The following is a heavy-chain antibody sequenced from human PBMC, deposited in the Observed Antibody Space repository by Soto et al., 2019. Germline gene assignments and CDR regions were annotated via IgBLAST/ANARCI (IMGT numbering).Heavy chain of an antibody. Sequence: QVLLVDSGGGVVQPGRSLRLSCAASGFTFSSYAMNWVRQAPGKGLEWVALISHDGINKYYADSVRGRFTISRDNSKNTLYLQMNSLRAEDTAVYYCAREPYCSGGSCSSDYFDYWGQGTLVTVSS. V-gene: IGHV3-30-3*01. CDR3: AREPYCSGGSCSSDYFDY. CDR2: ISHDGINK. J-gene: IGHJ4*02. CDR1: GFTFSSYA. D-gene: IGHD2-15*01.